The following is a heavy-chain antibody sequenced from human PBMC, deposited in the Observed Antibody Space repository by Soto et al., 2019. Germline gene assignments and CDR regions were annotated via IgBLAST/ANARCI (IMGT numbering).Heavy chain of an antibody. CDR2: ISYDGSNK. Sequence: PGGSLRLSCAASGFTFSSYGMHWVRQAPGKGLEWVAVISYDGSNKYYADSVKGRFTISRDNSKNTLYLQMNSLRAEDTAVYYCEKNKYYDFWSGEGRRLDHYYYMDVWRKAITVTVS. CDR1: GFTFSSYG. CDR3: EKNKYYDFWSGEGRRLDHYYYMDV. D-gene: IGHD3-3*01. J-gene: IGHJ6*03. V-gene: IGHV3-30*18.